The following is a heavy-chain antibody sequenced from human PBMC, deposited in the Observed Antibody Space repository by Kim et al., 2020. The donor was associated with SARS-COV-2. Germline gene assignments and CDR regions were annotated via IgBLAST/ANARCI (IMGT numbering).Heavy chain of an antibody. CDR2: ISGSGGST. CDR1: GFTFSSYA. J-gene: IGHJ4*02. V-gene: IGHV3-23*01. CDR3: AKDGVWFGELLSYFDY. D-gene: IGHD3-10*01. Sequence: GGSLRLSCAASGFTFSSYAMSWVRQAPGKGLEWVSAISGSGGSTYYADSVKGRFTISRDNSKNTLYLQMNSLRAEDTAVYYCAKDGVWFGELLSYFDYWGQGTLVTVSS.